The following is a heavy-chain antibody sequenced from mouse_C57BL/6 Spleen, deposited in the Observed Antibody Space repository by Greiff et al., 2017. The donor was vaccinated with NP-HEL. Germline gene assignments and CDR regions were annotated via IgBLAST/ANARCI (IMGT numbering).Heavy chain of an antibody. J-gene: IGHJ4*01. D-gene: IGHD6-1*01. V-gene: IGHV5-4*01. Sequence: DVQLVESGGGLVKPGGSLKLSCAASGFTFSSYAMSWVRQTPEKRLEWVATISDGGSYTYYPDNVKGRFTISRDNAKNNLYLQMSHLKSEDTAMYYCARGASLDAMDYWGQGTSVTVSS. CDR1: GFTFSSYA. CDR3: ARGASLDAMDY. CDR2: ISDGGSYT.